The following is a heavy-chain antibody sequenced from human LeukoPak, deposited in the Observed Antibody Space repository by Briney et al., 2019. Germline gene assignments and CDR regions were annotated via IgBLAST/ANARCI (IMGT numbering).Heavy chain of an antibody. Sequence: ASVKVSCKASGYTFTGCYMHWVRQAPGQGLEWMGWINPNSGGTNYAQKFQGRVTMTRDTSISTAYMELSRLRSDDTAVYYCARDYDILTGYLHDAFDIWGQGTMVTVSS. V-gene: IGHV1-2*02. CDR1: GYTFTGCY. CDR2: INPNSGGT. J-gene: IGHJ3*02. D-gene: IGHD3-9*01. CDR3: ARDYDILTGYLHDAFDI.